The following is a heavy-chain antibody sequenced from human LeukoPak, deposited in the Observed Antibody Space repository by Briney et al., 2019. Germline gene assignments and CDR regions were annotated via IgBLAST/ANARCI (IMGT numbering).Heavy chain of an antibody. V-gene: IGHV1-18*01. Sequence: ASVKVSCKASGYTFTSYGISWVRQAPGQGLERMGWISAYNGNTNYAQKLQGRVTMTTDTSTSTAYMELRSLRSDDTAVYYCARSSRTMIVADYWGQGTLVTVSS. J-gene: IGHJ4*02. CDR1: GYTFTSYG. CDR2: ISAYNGNT. CDR3: ARSSRTMIVADY. D-gene: IGHD3-22*01.